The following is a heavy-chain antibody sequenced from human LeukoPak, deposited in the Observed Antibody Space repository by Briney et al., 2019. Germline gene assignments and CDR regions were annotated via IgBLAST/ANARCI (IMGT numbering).Heavy chain of an antibody. CDR3: ARVVRSGYYRDAFDI. D-gene: IGHD3-3*01. J-gene: IGHJ3*02. CDR2: IWYDGNVK. Sequence: GGSLRLSCAASGFNFSSYAMHWVRQGPGKGLEWVAVIWYDGNVKHYADSVKGRFTISRDNSKNTLYLQVNSLRAEDTAVYYCARVVRSGYYRDAFDIWGQGTMVTVSS. V-gene: IGHV3-33*01. CDR1: GFNFSSYA.